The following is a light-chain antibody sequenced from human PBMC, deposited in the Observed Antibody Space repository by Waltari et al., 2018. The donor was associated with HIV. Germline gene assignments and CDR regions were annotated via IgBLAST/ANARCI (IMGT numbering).Light chain of an antibody. CDR2: LGS. J-gene: IGKJ4*01. CDR3: MQALQSPT. V-gene: IGKV2-28*01. CDR1: QSLLHSNGSHY. Sequence: DIVMTQSPLSLPVTPGEAASISCRSSQSLLHSNGSHYLDWYLQKPGQSPQLLIYLGSNRASGVPDRFSGSGSGTDFTLKISRVEAEDVGVYYCMQALQSPTFGGGTKVEI.